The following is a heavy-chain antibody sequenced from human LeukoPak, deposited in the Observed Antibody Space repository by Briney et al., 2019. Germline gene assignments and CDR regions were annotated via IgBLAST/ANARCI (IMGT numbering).Heavy chain of an antibody. CDR3: ARGLRYFDWPPGY. D-gene: IGHD3-9*01. J-gene: IGHJ4*02. CDR2: IIPIFGTA. CDR1: GGTFSSHA. Sequence: ASVKVSCKASGGTFSSHAISWVRQAPGQGLEWMGGIIPIFGTANYAQKFQGRVTITTDESTSTAYMELSSLRSEDTAVYYCARGLRYFDWPPGYWGQGTLVTVSS. V-gene: IGHV1-69*05.